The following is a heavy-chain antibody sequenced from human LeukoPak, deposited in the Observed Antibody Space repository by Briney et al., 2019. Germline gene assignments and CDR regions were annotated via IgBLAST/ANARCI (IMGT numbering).Heavy chain of an antibody. CDR3: ARDQYSGYDRFYYYYGMDD. J-gene: IGHJ6*02. CDR2: ISSSSSYI. V-gene: IGHV3-21*01. D-gene: IGHD5-12*01. Sequence: GGSLRLSCAASGFTFSSYSMNWVRRAPGKGLEWVSSISSSSSYIYYADSVKGRFTISRDNAKNSLYLQMNSLRAEDTAVYYCARDQYSGYDRFYYYYGMDDWGQGTTVTVSS. CDR1: GFTFSSYS.